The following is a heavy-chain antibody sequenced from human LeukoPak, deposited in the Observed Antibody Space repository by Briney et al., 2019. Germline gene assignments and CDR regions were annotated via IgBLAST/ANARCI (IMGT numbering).Heavy chain of an antibody. Sequence: SETLSLTCTVSGGSVSSGSYYWSWIRQSPGKGLEWIGYIYYSGSTNYNPSLKSRVTISVDTSKNQFSLKLSSVTAADTAVYYCARVRMKGSGPDIYYWGQGTLVTVSS. CDR3: ARVRMKGSGPDIYY. CDR2: IYYSGST. J-gene: IGHJ4*02. CDR1: GGSVSSGSYY. D-gene: IGHD2-15*01. V-gene: IGHV4-61*01.